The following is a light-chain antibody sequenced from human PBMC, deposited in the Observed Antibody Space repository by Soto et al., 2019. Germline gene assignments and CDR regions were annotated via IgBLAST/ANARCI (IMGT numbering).Light chain of an antibody. CDR3: TSSTTSGTLV. CDR2: EVS. CDR1: SSDVGGYNY. J-gene: IGLJ1*01. Sequence: QSALTQPASVSGSPGQSITISCTGTSSDVGGYNYVSWYQQHPGKAPKLMIYEVSNRPSGVSSRFSGSKSGSTASLTISGPQAEDEADYYCTSSTTSGTLVFGTGTKATV. V-gene: IGLV2-14*01.